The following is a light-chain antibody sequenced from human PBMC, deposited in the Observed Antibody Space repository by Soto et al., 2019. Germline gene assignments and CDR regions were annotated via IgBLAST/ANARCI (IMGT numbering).Light chain of an antibody. Sequence: EIVLTQSPATLSLSPGDRATLSCRASQSVRSYLSWYQQKPGQAPRLLIYDTSNRATGIPARFSGSGSETDFTLTISSLEPEDFAVYYCQQRFDWPPITFGQGTRLEIK. CDR2: DTS. V-gene: IGKV3-11*01. CDR1: QSVRSY. CDR3: QQRFDWPPIT. J-gene: IGKJ5*01.